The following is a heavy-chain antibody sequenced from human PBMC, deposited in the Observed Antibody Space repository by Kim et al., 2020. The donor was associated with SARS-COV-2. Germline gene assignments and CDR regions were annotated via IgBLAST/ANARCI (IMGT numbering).Heavy chain of an antibody. CDR3: ARAVLRFLEWFDY. D-gene: IGHD3-3*01. V-gene: IGHV1-2*02. Sequence: ASVKVSCKASGYTFTGYYMHWVRQAPGQGLEWMGWINPNSGGTNYAQKFQGRVTMTRDTSISTAYMELSRLRSDDTAVYYCARAVLRFLEWFDYWGQGTLVTVSS. CDR1: GYTFTGYY. CDR2: INPNSGGT. J-gene: IGHJ4*02.